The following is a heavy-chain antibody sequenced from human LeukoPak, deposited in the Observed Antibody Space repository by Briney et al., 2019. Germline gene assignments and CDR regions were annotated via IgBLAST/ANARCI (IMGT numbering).Heavy chain of an antibody. CDR2: IKQDGSEK. CDR1: GFTFSSYW. J-gene: IGHJ4*02. V-gene: IGHV3-7*01. Sequence: GGSLRLSCAASGFTFSSYWMSWVRQAPGKGLEWVANIKQDGSEKYYVDSVKGRFTISRDNAKNSLYLQMNSLRAEDTAVYYCARYNVWGSYRYRSLDYWGQGTLVTVSS. D-gene: IGHD3-16*02. CDR3: ARYNVWGSYRYRSLDY.